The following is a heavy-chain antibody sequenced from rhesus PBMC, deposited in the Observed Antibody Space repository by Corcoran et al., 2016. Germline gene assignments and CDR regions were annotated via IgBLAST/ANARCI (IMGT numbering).Heavy chain of an antibody. CDR2: IYPGDSDT. J-gene: IGHJ4*01. D-gene: IGHD3-3*01. CDR3: AKDNPGWTGYYFY. CDR1: GYSFTGSW. V-gene: IGHV5-43*01. Sequence: EVQLVQSGAEVKRPGESLRISCKTSGYSFTGSWISWVRQMPGKGLEWMGMIYPGDSDTRYSPSFQSQVTISADKSISTDYLQWSSLKALDTATYYCAKDNPGWTGYYFYWGQGVLVTVSS.